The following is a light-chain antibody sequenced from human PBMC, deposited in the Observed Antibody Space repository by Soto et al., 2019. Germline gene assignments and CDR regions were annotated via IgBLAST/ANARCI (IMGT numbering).Light chain of an antibody. CDR2: AAS. V-gene: IGKV1-27*01. Sequence: DIQMTQSPSSLSASVRDRVTITCRASQGISNYLAWYQQKPGKVPKLLIYAASTLQSGVPSRFSGSGSGTDFNLTISSLQHEDVATYYCQKYDSARWTFGQGTKVEIK. CDR3: QKYDSARWT. J-gene: IGKJ1*01. CDR1: QGISNY.